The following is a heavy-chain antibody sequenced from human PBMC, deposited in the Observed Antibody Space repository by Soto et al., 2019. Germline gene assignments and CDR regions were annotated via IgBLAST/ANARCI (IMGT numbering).Heavy chain of an antibody. CDR3: ARSPFAMVWGYRSFFDY. CDR1: GGSFSGYY. V-gene: IGHV4-34*01. D-gene: IGHD5-18*01. Sequence: SETLSLTCAVYGGSFSGYYWSWIRQPPGKGLEWIGEINHSGSTNYNPSLKSRVTISVDTSKNQFSLKLSSVTAADTAVYYCARSPFAMVWGYRSFFDYWGQGTLVTVSS. J-gene: IGHJ4*02. CDR2: INHSGST.